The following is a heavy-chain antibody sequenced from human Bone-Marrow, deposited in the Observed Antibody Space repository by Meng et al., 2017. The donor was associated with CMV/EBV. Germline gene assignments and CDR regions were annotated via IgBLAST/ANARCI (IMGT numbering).Heavy chain of an antibody. V-gene: IGHV4-59*01. D-gene: IGHD3-3*01. Sequence: LSLTCIVSGDSIISYYWSWIRQPPGKRLEWIGAISWSGSTNHNPSLKSRVTMSVDTDKNQFSLKLSSVTAAATAVYYCARDFWSGAGYYYYGMDVWGQGTTVTVSS. CDR2: ISWSGST. CDR3: ARDFWSGAGYYYYGMDV. J-gene: IGHJ6*02. CDR1: GDSIISYY.